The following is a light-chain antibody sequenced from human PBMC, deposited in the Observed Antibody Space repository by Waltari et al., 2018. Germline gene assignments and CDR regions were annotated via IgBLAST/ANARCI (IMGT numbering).Light chain of an antibody. Sequence: DIVLTQSPAILSVSPGAGSTLSCRASQSVRDNLAWYQHKPGQAPRLLIFGASTRATGFPARFSGSGSGTEFTLTITSLQSEDSAVYFCQQYNGQPLTFGGGTKVEIK. CDR1: QSVRDN. CDR3: QQYNGQPLT. V-gene: IGKV3-15*01. J-gene: IGKJ4*01. CDR2: GAS.